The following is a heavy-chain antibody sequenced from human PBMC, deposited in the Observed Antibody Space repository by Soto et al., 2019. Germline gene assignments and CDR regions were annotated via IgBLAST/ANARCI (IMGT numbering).Heavy chain of an antibody. D-gene: IGHD3-10*01. J-gene: IGHJ4*02. Sequence: QVQLVESGGGVVQPGRSLRLSCAASGFTFSSYGMHWVRQAPGKGLEWVAAISYDGSNKYYADSVKGRFTISRDNSKNTLYLQMNSLRAEDTAVYYCAKDPHYYGSGSYLYYFDYWGQGTLVTVSS. CDR1: GFTFSSYG. V-gene: IGHV3-30*18. CDR3: AKDPHYYGSGSYLYYFDY. CDR2: ISYDGSNK.